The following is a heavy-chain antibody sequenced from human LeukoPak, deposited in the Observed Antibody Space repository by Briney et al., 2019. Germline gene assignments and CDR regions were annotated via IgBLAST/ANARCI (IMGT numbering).Heavy chain of an antibody. Sequence: SETLSLTCTVSGGSISSSSYYWGWVRQPPGKGLEWIGSIYYSGSTYYNPSLKSRVTISVDTSKNQFSLKLSSVTAADTAVYYSARLDYYDSSGYDAFDIWGQGTMVTVSS. J-gene: IGHJ3*02. D-gene: IGHD3-22*01. CDR3: ARLDYYDSSGYDAFDI. V-gene: IGHV4-39*07. CDR1: GGSISSSSYY. CDR2: IYYSGST.